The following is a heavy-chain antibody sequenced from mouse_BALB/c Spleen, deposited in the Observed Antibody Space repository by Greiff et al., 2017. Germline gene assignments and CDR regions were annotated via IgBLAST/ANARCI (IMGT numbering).Heavy chain of an antibody. D-gene: IGHD2-14*01. V-gene: IGHV3-6*02. CDR1: GYSITSGYY. CDR3: ARGEERYDGAMDY. CDR2: ISYDGSN. J-gene: IGHJ4*01. Sequence: EVQLQQSGPGLVKPSQSLSLTCSVTGYSITSGYYWNWIRQFPGNKLEWMGYISYDGSNNYNPSLKNRISITRDTSKNQFFLKLNSVTTEDTATYYCARGEERYDGAMDYWGQGTSVTVSS.